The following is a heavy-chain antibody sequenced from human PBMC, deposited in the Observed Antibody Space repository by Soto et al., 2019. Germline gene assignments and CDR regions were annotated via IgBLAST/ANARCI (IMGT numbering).Heavy chain of an antibody. CDR2: ISSSSSTI. Sequence: PGGSLRLSCAASGLTFSSYSMNWVRQAPGKGLEWVSYISSSSSTIYYADSVKGRFTISRDNAKNSLYLQMNSLRAEDTAVYYCTRDLNYGDPPLDWGQGTLVTVSS. CDR1: GLTFSSYS. CDR3: TRDLNYGDPPLD. D-gene: IGHD4-17*01. V-gene: IGHV3-48*01. J-gene: IGHJ4*02.